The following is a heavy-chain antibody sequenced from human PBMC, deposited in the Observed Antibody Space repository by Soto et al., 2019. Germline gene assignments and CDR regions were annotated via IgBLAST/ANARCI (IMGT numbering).Heavy chain of an antibody. J-gene: IGHJ4*02. CDR1: GYTFTSYD. CDR2: MNPDIGNT. Sequence: GASVKVSCKASGYTFTSYDINWVRQATGQGPEWMGWMNPDIGNTGYVQKFQGRVTMTRNTAISTAYMELSSLRSEYTAVYYCARSVGGSNVNFDYWGQGTLVTVSS. V-gene: IGHV1-8*01. CDR3: ARSVGGSNVNFDY. D-gene: IGHD3-10*01.